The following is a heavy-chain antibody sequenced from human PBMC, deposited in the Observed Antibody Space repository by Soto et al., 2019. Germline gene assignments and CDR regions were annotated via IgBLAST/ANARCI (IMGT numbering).Heavy chain of an antibody. CDR1: GFTFSSYA. Sequence: PGGSLILSCAASGFTFSSYAMSWVRQAPGKGLEWVSAISGSGGSTYYADSVKGRFTISRDNSKNTLYLQMNSLRAEDTAVYYCAKDRVVVVPAAIHQLSAYMDVWAKGTTVTVSS. V-gene: IGHV3-23*01. CDR3: AKDRVVVVPAAIHQLSAYMDV. D-gene: IGHD2-2*01. CDR2: ISGSGGST. J-gene: IGHJ6*03.